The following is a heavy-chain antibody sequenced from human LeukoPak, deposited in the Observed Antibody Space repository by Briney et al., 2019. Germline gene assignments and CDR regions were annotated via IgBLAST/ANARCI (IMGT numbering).Heavy chain of an antibody. CDR3: ATYSGTYPFFDY. D-gene: IGHD1-26*01. Sequence: PSETLSLTCTVSGGSISTYYCTWIRQPPGKGLEWIGYIYYSGSTNYNPALKSRVTISLDTSKNQFSLKLTSVTAADTAVYYCATYSGTYPFFDYWGQGTLVTVSS. V-gene: IGHV4-59*08. CDR1: GGSISTYY. J-gene: IGHJ4*02. CDR2: IYYSGST.